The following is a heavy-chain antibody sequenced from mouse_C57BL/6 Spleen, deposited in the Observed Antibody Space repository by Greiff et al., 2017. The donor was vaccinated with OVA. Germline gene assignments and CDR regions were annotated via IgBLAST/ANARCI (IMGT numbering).Heavy chain of an antibody. CDR3: AKNGDYGRPGYFDY. V-gene: IGHV2-5*01. D-gene: IGHD2-13*01. Sequence: VQRVESGPGLVQPSQSLSITCTVSGFSLTSYGVHWVRQSPGKGLEWLGVIWRGGSTAYNAAFMSRLSITKDNSKSQVFFKMNSLQADDTAIYYCAKNGDYGRPGYFDYWGQGTTLTVSS. CDR1: GFSLTSYG. J-gene: IGHJ2*01. CDR2: IWRGGST.